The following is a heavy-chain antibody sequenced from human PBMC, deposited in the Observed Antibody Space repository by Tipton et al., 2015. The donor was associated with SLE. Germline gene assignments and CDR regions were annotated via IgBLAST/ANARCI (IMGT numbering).Heavy chain of an antibody. CDR3: ARDDYDSSGYNTGDY. Sequence: SLRLSCAASGFTVSSNYMSWVRQAPGKGLEWVSVIYSGGSTYYADSVKGRFTISRDNSKNTLYLQMNSLRAEDTAVYYCARDDYDSSGYNTGDYWGQGTLVTVSS. CDR2: IYSGGST. J-gene: IGHJ4*02. V-gene: IGHV3-53*05. D-gene: IGHD3-22*01. CDR1: GFTVSSNY.